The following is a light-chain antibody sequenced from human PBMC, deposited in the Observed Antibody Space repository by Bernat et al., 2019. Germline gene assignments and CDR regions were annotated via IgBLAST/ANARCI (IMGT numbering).Light chain of an antibody. Sequence: SSELTQPPSVSVSPGQTATIVCSGDNLGNKYVSWYQQKSGQPPLLVIFQDSQRPSGIPARFSGSSSGNTATLTISETQAEDEAAYYCLAWDSRTAVFGGGTELTVL. J-gene: IGLJ2*01. CDR2: QDS. CDR1: NLGNKY. CDR3: LAWDSRTAV. V-gene: IGLV3-1*01.